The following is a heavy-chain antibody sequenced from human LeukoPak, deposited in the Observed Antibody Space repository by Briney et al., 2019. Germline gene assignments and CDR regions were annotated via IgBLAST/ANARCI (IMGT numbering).Heavy chain of an antibody. CDR2: ISAYNGNT. CDR3: ARSGDTIFSNRPEYVFDI. J-gene: IGHJ3*02. Sequence: ASVKVSCKASGYTFTSYGISWVRQAPGQGLEWMGWISAYNGNTNYAQKLQGRVTMTTDTSTSTAYMELRSLRSDDTAVYYCARSGDTIFSNRPEYVFDIWGQGTMVTVSS. D-gene: IGHD2/OR15-2a*01. V-gene: IGHV1-18*01. CDR1: GYTFTSYG.